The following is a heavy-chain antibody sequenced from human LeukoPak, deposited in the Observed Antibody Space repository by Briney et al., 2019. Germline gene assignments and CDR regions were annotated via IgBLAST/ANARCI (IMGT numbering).Heavy chain of an antibody. V-gene: IGHV3-7*01. Sequence: GGSLRLSCAASGFTFSSYWMSWVRQAPGKGLEWVANIKQDGSEKYYVDSVKGRFTISRDNAKKTLYLEMNNLRVDDTAIYYCATSRVFDFWGQETLVAVSS. CDR3: ATSRVFDF. CDR2: IKQDGSEK. CDR1: GFTFSSYW. J-gene: IGHJ4*02.